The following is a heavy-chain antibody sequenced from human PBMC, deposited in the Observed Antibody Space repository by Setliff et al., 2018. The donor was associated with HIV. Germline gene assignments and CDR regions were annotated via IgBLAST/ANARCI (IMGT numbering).Heavy chain of an antibody. V-gene: IGHV1-2*02. Sequence: GASVKVSCKASGYTFTGYYMHWVRQAPGRGLEWMGWINPNSGGTNYAQKFQGRVTTTRDTSNSTAYMELSRLRSDDTAVYYCGRDIAAGAPQYYFDYWGQGTLVTVSS. CDR3: GRDIAAGAPQYYFDY. CDR1: GYTFTGYY. J-gene: IGHJ4*02. CDR2: INPNSGGT. D-gene: IGHD6-13*01.